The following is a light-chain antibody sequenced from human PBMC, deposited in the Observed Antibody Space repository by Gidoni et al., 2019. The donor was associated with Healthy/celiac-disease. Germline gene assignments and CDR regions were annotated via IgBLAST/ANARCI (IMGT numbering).Light chain of an antibody. J-gene: IGKJ1*01. CDR1: QGISSY. Sequence: DIQLTQSPSFLSASVGDRVTITCRASQGISSYLAWYQQKPGKAPKLLIYAASILQSGVPSRFSGSGSGTEFTLTISSLQPEDFATYYCQQLNSYLRVTFGQGTKVEIK. CDR2: AAS. V-gene: IGKV1-9*01. CDR3: QQLNSYLRVT.